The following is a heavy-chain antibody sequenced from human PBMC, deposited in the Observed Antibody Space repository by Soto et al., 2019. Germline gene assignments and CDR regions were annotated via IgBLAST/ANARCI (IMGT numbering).Heavy chain of an antibody. CDR1: GGSISSYY. Sequence: PSETLSLTCTVSGGSISSYYWSWIRQPPGEGLEWIGSIYYSGSTYYNPSLKSRVTISVDTSKNQFSLKLSSVTAADTAVYYCASIYYYGSGSYYNNLIIFDYWGQGTLVTVSS. CDR2: IYYSGST. D-gene: IGHD3-10*01. V-gene: IGHV4-59*05. CDR3: ASIYYYGSGSYYNNLIIFDY. J-gene: IGHJ4*02.